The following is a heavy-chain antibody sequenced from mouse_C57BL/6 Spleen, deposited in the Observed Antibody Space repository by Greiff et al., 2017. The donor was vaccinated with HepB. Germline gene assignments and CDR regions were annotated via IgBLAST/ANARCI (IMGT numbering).Heavy chain of an antibody. CDR3: TGGYSNYVMDY. V-gene: IGHV6-3*01. CDR2: IRLKSDNYAT. Sequence: EVQGVESGGGLVQPGGSMKLSCVASGFNFSNYWMNWVRQSPEKGLEWVAQIRLKSDNYATHYAESVKGRFTISRDDSKSSVYLQMNNLRAEDTGIYYCTGGYSNYVMDYWGQGTSVTVSS. CDR1: GFNFSNYW. D-gene: IGHD2-5*01. J-gene: IGHJ4*01.